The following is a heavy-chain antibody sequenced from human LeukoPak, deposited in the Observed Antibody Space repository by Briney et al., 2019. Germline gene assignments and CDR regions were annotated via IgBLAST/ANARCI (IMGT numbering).Heavy chain of an antibody. D-gene: IGHD2-21*02. CDR1: GFTFSSKW. J-gene: IGHJ4*02. V-gene: IGHV3-7*01. CDR2: IQPDGSEG. CDR3: AKVKTDILIPDS. Sequence: GGSLRLSCAASGFTFSSKWMSWVRQAPGKGLEWVGNIQPDGSEGYPVDSVKGRFTISRDNSKNTLYLQMNSLTSEDTAVYYCAKVKTDILIPDSWGQGTLVTVSS.